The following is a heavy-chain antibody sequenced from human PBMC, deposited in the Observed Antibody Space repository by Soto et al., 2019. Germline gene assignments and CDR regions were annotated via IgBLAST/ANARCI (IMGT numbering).Heavy chain of an antibody. CDR1: GGSISSSSYY. CDR3: ARRGGRELDAFDI. CDR2: IYYSGST. V-gene: IGHV4-39*01. Sequence: KTSETLSLTCTVSGGSISSSSYYWGWIRQPPGKGLEWIGSIYYSGSTYYNPSLKSRVTISVDTSKNQFSLKLSSVTAADTAVYYCARRGGRELDAFDIWGQGTMVTVSS. J-gene: IGHJ3*02. D-gene: IGHD1-26*01.